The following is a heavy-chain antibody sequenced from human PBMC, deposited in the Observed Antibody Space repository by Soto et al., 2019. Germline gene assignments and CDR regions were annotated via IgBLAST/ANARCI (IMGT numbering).Heavy chain of an antibody. CDR2: IIPIFGTA. CDR3: ARDRGIVLVPAAMLGDAFDI. D-gene: IGHD2-2*01. CDR1: GGTFSSYA. V-gene: IGHV1-69*13. J-gene: IGHJ3*02. Sequence: SVKVSCKASGGTFSSYAIRWVRQAPGQGLEWMGGIIPIFGTANYAQKFQGRVTITADESTSTDYMELSSLRSEDTAVYYCARDRGIVLVPAAMLGDAFDIWG.